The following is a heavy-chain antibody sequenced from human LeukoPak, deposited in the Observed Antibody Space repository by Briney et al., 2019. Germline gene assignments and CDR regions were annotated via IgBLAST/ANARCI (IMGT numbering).Heavy chain of an antibody. D-gene: IGHD4-23*01. J-gene: IGHJ4*02. V-gene: IGHV4-38-2*01. CDR1: GYSISSGYY. CDR3: ARTTVVTPEYYFDY. Sequence: SETLSLTCAVSGYSISSGYYWGWIRQPPGKGLEWIGSIYHSGSTYYNPSLKSRVTISVDTSKNQFSLKLSSVTAADTAVYYCARTTVVTPEYYFDYWGQGALVTVSS. CDR2: IYHSGST.